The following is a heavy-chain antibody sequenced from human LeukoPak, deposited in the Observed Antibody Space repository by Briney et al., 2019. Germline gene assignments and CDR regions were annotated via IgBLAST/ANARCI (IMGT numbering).Heavy chain of an antibody. J-gene: IGHJ4*02. CDR1: GFTFSSYA. Sequence: PGGSLRLSCAASGFTFSSYAMSWVRQAPGKGLEWVSAISFSGGSTYYADSVKGRFTISRDNSKNPLYLQMNSLRAEDTAVYYCANDVRGYSYGHLDYWGQGNLVTVSS. CDR3: ANDVRGYSYGHLDY. CDR2: ISFSGGST. D-gene: IGHD5-18*01. V-gene: IGHV3-23*01.